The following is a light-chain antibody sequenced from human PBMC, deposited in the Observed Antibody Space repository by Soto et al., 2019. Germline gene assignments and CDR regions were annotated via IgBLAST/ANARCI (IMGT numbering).Light chain of an antibody. Sequence: DIQMTQSPSSLSASVGDRVTITCRASQGIGNALGWYQQKPGKAPKRLIYAASSLQSGVPSRFSGSGSGTEFTLTISSLQPEDFATYYCLQYNSYPFTFVPGTKVDIK. CDR2: AAS. V-gene: IGKV1-17*01. CDR1: QGIGNA. J-gene: IGKJ3*01. CDR3: LQYNSYPFT.